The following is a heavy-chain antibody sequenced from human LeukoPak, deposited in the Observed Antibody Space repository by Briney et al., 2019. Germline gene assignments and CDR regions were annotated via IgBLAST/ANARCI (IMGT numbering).Heavy chain of an antibody. CDR3: AKDVAFSPHCFDC. D-gene: IGHD2/OR15-2a*01. CDR2: MSGDGGST. CDR1: GFTSDDYA. V-gene: IGHV3-43*02. J-gene: IGHJ4*02. Sequence: GGSLRPSCAASGFTSDDYAMHSVRHTPQGGLWRVPLMSGDGGSTYYAASVKGRFTISRDNRKTSSSLQMNSLRIVTPALYYCAKDVAFSPHCFDCWGQGTLVTVSS.